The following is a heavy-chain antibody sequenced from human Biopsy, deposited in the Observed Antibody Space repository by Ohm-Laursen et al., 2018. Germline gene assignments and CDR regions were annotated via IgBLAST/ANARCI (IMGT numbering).Heavy chain of an antibody. CDR1: GGSISSYY. J-gene: IGHJ4*01. CDR3: ARSGQWARYYFDY. CDR2: INHRGYT. Sequence: GTLSLTCTVSGGSISSYYWSWIRQPPGKGLEWIGEINHRGYTDYNASLKGRVSISVDTSKNQLSLNLTSVTAADTAVFYCARSGQWARYYFDYWGHGTLVTVSP. D-gene: IGHD6-19*01. V-gene: IGHV4-34*01.